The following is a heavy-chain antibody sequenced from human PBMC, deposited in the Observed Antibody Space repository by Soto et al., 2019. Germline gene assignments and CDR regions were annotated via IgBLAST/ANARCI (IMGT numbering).Heavy chain of an antibody. J-gene: IGHJ6*02. Sequence: QVQLVQSGAEVKKPGASVKVSCKASGYTFSGNNLHWVRQAPGQGLEWMGWINPLSGGTHYAQRFQGRVTMTRDRSISTAYMELTRLTSDDTAVYFCARGASTDCSNGVCSYNYYYFMDVWGQGTTVTAS. D-gene: IGHD2-8*01. V-gene: IGHV1-2*02. CDR1: GYTFSGNN. CDR3: ARGASTDCSNGVCSYNYYYFMDV. CDR2: INPLSGGT.